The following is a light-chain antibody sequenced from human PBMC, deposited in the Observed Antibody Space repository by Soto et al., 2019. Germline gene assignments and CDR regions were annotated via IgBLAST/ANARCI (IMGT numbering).Light chain of an antibody. CDR2: GAS. CDR3: QQYKNWPWT. CDR1: QSVSSS. J-gene: IGKJ1*01. Sequence: EIVLTQSPGTLSLSPGERATLSCRASQSVSSSLAWYQQKPGQAPSLLIYGASTRATGIPARFSGSGSGTEFTLTISSLQSEDCAVYYCQQYKNWPWTFGQGTKGDIK. V-gene: IGKV3-15*01.